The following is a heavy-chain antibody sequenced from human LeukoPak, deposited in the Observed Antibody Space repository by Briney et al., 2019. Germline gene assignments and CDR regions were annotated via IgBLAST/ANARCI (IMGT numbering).Heavy chain of an antibody. CDR1: GYTFTGYY. CDR2: INPNSGGT. CDR3: AREKYSSSGTGETDY. J-gene: IGHJ4*02. D-gene: IGHD6-13*01. V-gene: IGHV1-2*02. Sequence: ASVKVSCKASGYTFTGYYMHWVRQAPGQGLEWMGWINPNSGGTNYAQKFQGRVTMTRDTSISTAYMELSRLRSDDTAVYYCAREKYSSSGTGETDYWGQGTLVTVSS.